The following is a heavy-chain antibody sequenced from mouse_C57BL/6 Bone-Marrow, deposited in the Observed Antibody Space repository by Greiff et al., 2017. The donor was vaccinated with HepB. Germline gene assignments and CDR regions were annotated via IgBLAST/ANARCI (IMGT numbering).Heavy chain of an antibody. CDR3: ARRDYSSALFDN. D-gene: IGHD1-1*01. V-gene: IGHV5-6*02. CDR2: ISSGGSYT. Sequence: DVKLVESGGDLVKPGGSLKLSCAASGFTFSSYGMSWVRQTPDKRLEWVATISSGGSYTYYPDSVKGRFTISRENAKNTLYLQMSSLMSEDTSMYYYARRDYSSALFDNWGQGTTLTVSS. J-gene: IGHJ2*01. CDR1: GFTFSSYG.